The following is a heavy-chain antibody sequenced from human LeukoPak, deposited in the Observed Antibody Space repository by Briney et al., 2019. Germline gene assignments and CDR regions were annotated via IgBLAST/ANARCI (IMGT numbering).Heavy chain of an antibody. CDR3: ARDMNYYDMDV. V-gene: IGHV3-21*01. J-gene: IGHJ6*02. D-gene: IGHD3-16*01. CDR2: ISSSSSYI. Sequence: GGSLRLSCAASGFSFSSYSMNWVRQAPGKGLEWVSSISSSSSYIYYADSVKGRFTISRDNATNSLYLQMNSLRAEDTAVYYCARDMNYYDMDVWGQGTTVTVSS. CDR1: GFSFSSYS.